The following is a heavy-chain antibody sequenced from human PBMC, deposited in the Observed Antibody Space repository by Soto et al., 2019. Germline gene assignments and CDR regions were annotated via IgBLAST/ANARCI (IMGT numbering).Heavy chain of an antibody. V-gene: IGHV3-30*18. D-gene: IGHD3-3*01. Sequence: GGSLRLSCAASGFTFSNHGMNWVRQAPGKGLEWVSVISYDGRHKYYADSVKGRFSISRDNSQNTLYLQIYSLRGEDTAVYYCAKDRAPVIYDSWSGPFDFWGQGTMVTFSS. CDR2: ISYDGRHK. CDR1: GFTFSNHG. CDR3: AKDRAPVIYDSWSGPFDF. J-gene: IGHJ4*02.